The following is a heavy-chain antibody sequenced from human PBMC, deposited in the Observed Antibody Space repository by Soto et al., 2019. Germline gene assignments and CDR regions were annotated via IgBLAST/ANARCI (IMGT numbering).Heavy chain of an antibody. CDR1: GYTFTSYY. J-gene: IGHJ6*02. Sequence: GASVKVSCKASGYTFTSYYMHWVRQAPGQGLEWMGIINPSGGSTSYAQKFQGRVTMTRDTSTSTVYMELSSLRSEDTAVYYCARDGGSGSYYYYYGVDVWGQGTTVTAP. CDR2: INPSGGST. D-gene: IGHD3-10*01. V-gene: IGHV1-46*01. CDR3: ARDGGSGSYYYYYGVDV.